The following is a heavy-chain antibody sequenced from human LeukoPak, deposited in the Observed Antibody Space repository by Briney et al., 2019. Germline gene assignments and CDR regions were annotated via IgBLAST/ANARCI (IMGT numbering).Heavy chain of an antibody. CDR2: IDDGDGNT. D-gene: IGHD1-1*01. CDR1: GNTFTKYC. CDR3: ARNEDY. J-gene: IGHJ4*02. Sequence: ASVKVSCKAFGNTFTKYCIHWVRQAPGQGLEWMGWIDDGDGNTKYSEKFQGRVSITRDTSASTVYMELNSLRSEDTAVYYCARNEDYWGQGTLVAVSS. V-gene: IGHV1-3*01.